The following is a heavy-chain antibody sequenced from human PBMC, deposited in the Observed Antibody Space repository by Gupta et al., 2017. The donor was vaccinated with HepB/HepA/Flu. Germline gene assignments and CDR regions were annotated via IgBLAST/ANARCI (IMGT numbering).Heavy chain of an antibody. Sequence: QVQLVQSGAEVKKPRASVKVSCKASGYPLTGYYIHWIRQAPGQGLEWMGWMNPNSGDTNYAQKFQGWVTMTRDPSISTAYMELRSLRSGDTAVYFCARDLRGDGSFLDYWGLGTLVTASS. CDR2: MNPNSGDT. J-gene: IGHJ4*02. D-gene: IGHD5-24*01. V-gene: IGHV1-2*04. CDR3: ARDLRGDGSFLDY. CDR1: GYPLTGYY.